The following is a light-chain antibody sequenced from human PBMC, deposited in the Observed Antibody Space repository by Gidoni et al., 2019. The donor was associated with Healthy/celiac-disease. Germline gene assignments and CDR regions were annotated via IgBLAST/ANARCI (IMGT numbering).Light chain of an antibody. Sequence: DSQMTQSTSTLSASVGDSVTITCRASQSISSWLAWYQQRPGKATKLLIYKASSFESGVPSRFSGSGSEIEFTLTIIGLESDDVATYYCQRYNRYSFGQGTKVEIK. J-gene: IGKJ1*01. CDR3: QRYNRYS. V-gene: IGKV1-5*03. CDR1: QSISSW. CDR2: KAS.